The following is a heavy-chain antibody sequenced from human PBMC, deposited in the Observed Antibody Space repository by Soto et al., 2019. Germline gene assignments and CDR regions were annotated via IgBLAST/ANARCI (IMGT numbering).Heavy chain of an antibody. V-gene: IGHV4-34*01. CDR3: ARDKITGLFDY. Sequence: SETLSLTCVGASFGTYYWSWIRQPPGKGLEWIGSLNYTGSTYYNPSLKSRVTISVDTSKNQFSLKLTSVTAADTAVYYCARDKITGLFDYWGQGTLVTVS. CDR2: LNYTGST. CDR1: ASFGTYY. D-gene: IGHD2-8*02. J-gene: IGHJ4*02.